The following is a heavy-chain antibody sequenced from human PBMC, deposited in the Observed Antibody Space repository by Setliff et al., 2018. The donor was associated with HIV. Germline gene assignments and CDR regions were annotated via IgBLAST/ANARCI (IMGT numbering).Heavy chain of an antibody. CDR3: ARAADYHDSSGYWAPPRYFDY. V-gene: IGHV4-39*07. Sequence: LSLTCTVSGGSLSSNLYYWSWIRQPPGKGLEWIGEINHSGSTNYNPSLKSRVSISVDPSKKQFSLKLSSVSAADTAVYYCARAADYHDSSGYWAPPRYFDYWGQGTLVTVSS. J-gene: IGHJ4*02. CDR1: GGSLSSNLYY. D-gene: IGHD3-22*01. CDR2: INHSGST.